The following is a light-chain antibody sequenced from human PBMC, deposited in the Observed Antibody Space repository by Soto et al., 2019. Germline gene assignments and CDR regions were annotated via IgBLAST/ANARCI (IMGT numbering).Light chain of an antibody. CDR1: SSNIGNNF. J-gene: IGLJ2*01. V-gene: IGLV1-47*02. CDR2: SHN. Sequence: QSVLTQPPSTSGTPGQRVTISCSGSSSNIGNNFVFWYQHLPGTAPKLLIYSHNQRPSGVPDRFSVSTSGTSASLAISGLRSEAEADYYCAAWDDSLSGVVFGGGTKLTVL. CDR3: AAWDDSLSGVV.